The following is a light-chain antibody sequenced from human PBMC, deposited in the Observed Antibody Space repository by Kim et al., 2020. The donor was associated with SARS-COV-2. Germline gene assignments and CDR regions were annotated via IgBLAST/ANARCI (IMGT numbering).Light chain of an antibody. J-gene: IGKJ2*01. CDR1: QLIDTY. V-gene: IGKV1-5*03. CDR3: QHYIRFPYT. Sequence: STSVGDRVTITCRASQLIDTYLAWYQQKPGKAPNLMIYQASSLHIGVPSRFSGSGSGTEFTLTINGLQPDDFATYYCQHYIRFPYTFGQGTKLEIK. CDR2: QAS.